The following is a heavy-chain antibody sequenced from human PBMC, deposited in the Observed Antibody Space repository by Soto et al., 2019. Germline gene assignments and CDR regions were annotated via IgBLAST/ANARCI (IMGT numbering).Heavy chain of an antibody. D-gene: IGHD3-9*01. J-gene: IGHJ6*02. V-gene: IGHV1-2*04. Sequence: SVKVSCKASGYTFTGYYMHWVRQAPGQGLEWMGWINPNSGGTNYAQKFQGWVTMTRDTSISTAYMELSRLRSDDTAVYYCARGYDILTGLSWEANYGMDFWGQGTMVTVSS. CDR2: INPNSGGT. CDR3: ARGYDILTGLSWEANYGMDF. CDR1: GYTFTGYY.